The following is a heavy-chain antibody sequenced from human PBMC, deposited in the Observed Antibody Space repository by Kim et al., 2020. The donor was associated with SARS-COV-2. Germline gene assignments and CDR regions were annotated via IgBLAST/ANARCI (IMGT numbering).Heavy chain of an antibody. Sequence: KYYAEPVKGRFNISRDNSKNTLYLQMNSLRAEDTAVYYCARDGALRGGMDVWGQGTTVTVSS. V-gene: IGHV3-33*01. CDR3: ARDGALRGGMDV. CDR2: K. J-gene: IGHJ6*02. D-gene: IGHD3-10*01.